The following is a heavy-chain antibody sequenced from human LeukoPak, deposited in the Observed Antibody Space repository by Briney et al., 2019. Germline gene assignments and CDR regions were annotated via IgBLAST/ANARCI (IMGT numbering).Heavy chain of an antibody. V-gene: IGHV3-48*01. CDR3: ARDVGYRSWFDP. Sequence: GGSLRLSCVASGFSFTTYSMHWVRQAPGKGREWVSYISIDSTTIYYAASAKGRFTISRDNVKNSLYLQMNSLTAEDTAMYYCARDVGYRSWFDPWGQGTLVTVSS. D-gene: IGHD5-18*01. J-gene: IGHJ5*02. CDR1: GFSFTTYS. CDR2: ISIDSTTI.